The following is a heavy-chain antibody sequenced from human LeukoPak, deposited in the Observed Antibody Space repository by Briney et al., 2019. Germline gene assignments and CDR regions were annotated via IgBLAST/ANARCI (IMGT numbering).Heavy chain of an antibody. V-gene: IGHV3-74*01. CDR2: INPDGSTT. J-gene: IGHJ4*02. CDR1: GFTFSNYW. D-gene: IGHD3-10*01. Sequence: GGSLRLSCAASGFTFSNYWMHWVRQDPGKGLVWVSFINPDGSTTNYADSVKGRFTISRDNAKNALYLQVNSLRAEDTAVYYCAKDLHYGSADYWGQGTLVTVSS. CDR3: AKDLHYGSADY.